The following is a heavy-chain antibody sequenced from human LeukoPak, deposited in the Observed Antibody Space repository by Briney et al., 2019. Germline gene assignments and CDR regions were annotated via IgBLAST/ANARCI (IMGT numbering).Heavy chain of an antibody. D-gene: IGHD3-22*01. CDR2: ISAYNDNT. Sequence: GASVKVSCKASGYTFTSYGISWVRQAPGQGLEWMGWISAYNDNTNYAQKLQGRVTMTTDTSTSTAYMELRSLRSDDTAVYYCARDGPAAFGYYDSSGYSPNDYWGQGTLVTVSS. V-gene: IGHV1-18*01. J-gene: IGHJ4*02. CDR1: GYTFTSYG. CDR3: ARDGPAAFGYYDSSGYSPNDY.